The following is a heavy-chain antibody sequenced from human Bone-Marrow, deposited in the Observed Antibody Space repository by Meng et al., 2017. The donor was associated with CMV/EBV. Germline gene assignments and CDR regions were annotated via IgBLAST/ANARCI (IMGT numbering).Heavy chain of an antibody. CDR2: INWNGGST. D-gene: IGHD3-3*01. J-gene: IGHJ6*02. CDR3: ARVKHSLSPYDFWSGYKPRYYYGMDV. Sequence: GGSLRLSCAASGFTFSNAWMSWVRQAPGKGLEWVSGINWNGGSTGYADSVKGRFTISRDNAKSSLYLQMNSLRAEDTALYYCARVKHSLSPYDFWSGYKPRYYYGMDVSGQGTTVTVSS. CDR1: GFTFSNAW. V-gene: IGHV3-20*04.